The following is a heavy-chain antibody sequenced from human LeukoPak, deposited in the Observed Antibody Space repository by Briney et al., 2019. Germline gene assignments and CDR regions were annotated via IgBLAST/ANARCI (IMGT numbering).Heavy chain of an antibody. Sequence: SETLSLTRTVSGGSISSSSYYWSWIRQPAGKGLEWIGRIYTSGSTNYNPSLKSRVTISVDTSKNQFSLKLGSVTAADTAVYYCARGLKRDGYNNWGQGTLVTVSS. CDR2: IYTSGST. V-gene: IGHV4-61*02. CDR3: ARGLKRDGYNN. J-gene: IGHJ4*02. D-gene: IGHD5-24*01. CDR1: GGSISSSSYY.